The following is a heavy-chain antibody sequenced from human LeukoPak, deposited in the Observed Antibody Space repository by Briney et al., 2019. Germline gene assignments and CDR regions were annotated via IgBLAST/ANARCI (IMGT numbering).Heavy chain of an antibody. D-gene: IGHD2-15*01. CDR2: INPNSGGT. CDR1: GYTFTGYY. CDR3: ARDRGGYCSSSSCLSDFDY. Sequence: ASVKVSCKASGYTFTGYYMHWVQQAPGQGLEWMGWINPNSGGTNYAQKFQGRVTMTRDTSISTAYMELSRLRSDDTAVYYCARDRGGYCSSSSCLSDFDYWGQGTLVTVSS. V-gene: IGHV1-2*02. J-gene: IGHJ4*02.